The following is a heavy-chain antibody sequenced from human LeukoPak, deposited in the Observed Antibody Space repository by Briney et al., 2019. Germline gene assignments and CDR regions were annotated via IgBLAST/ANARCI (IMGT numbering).Heavy chain of an antibody. Sequence: GGSLRLSCAASGFTFSSFWMAWVRQAPGVGLEWVANIKQDGSEKYYVDSVKGRFTISRDDAENSLYLQMNSLRAEDTAVYYCARGGLTFDYWGQGTLVTVSS. CDR3: ARGGLTFDY. V-gene: IGHV3-7*04. CDR1: GFTFSSFW. J-gene: IGHJ4*02. CDR2: IKQDGSEK. D-gene: IGHD3-10*01.